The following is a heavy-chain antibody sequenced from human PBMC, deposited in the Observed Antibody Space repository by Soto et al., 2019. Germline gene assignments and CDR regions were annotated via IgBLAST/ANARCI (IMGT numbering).Heavy chain of an antibody. D-gene: IGHD2-2*03. V-gene: IGHV4-34*01. CDR1: GGSFSGYY. Sequence: SETLSLTCAVYGGSFSGYYWSWIRQPPGKGLEWIGEINHSGSTNYNPSLKSRVTISVDTSKNQFSLKLSSVTAADTAVYYCARATGLDIVVVPGDYWGQGTLVTVSS. J-gene: IGHJ4*02. CDR2: INHSGST. CDR3: ARATGLDIVVVPGDY.